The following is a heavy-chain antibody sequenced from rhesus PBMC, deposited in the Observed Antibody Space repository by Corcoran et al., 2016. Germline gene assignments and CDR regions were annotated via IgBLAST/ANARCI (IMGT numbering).Heavy chain of an antibody. J-gene: IGHJ4*01. Sequence: QLQLQESGPGLVKPSETLSLTCAVSGYSISSGYGWSWIRQPPGKGLGWIGSISYSGSPSYNPSRKSRVTISRDTYKNQFSLKLSSVTAADTAVYYCARDGAWTPRDYWGQGVLVTVSS. CDR3: ARDGAWTPRDY. V-gene: IGHV4-122*02. CDR1: GYSISSGYG. CDR2: ISYSGSP. D-gene: IGHD1-44*02.